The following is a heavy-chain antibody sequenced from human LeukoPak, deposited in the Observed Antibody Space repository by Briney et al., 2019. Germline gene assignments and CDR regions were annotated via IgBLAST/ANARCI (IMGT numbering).Heavy chain of an antibody. CDR2: IYYSGST. V-gene: IGHV4-4*02. CDR3: ARGPSAGYSSWIAYYFDY. D-gene: IGHD6-19*01. Sequence: SETLSLTCAVSGGSISSSNWWSWVRQPPGKGLEWIGYIYYSGSTNYNPSLKSRVTISVDTSKNQFSLKLSSVTAADTAVYYCARGPSAGYSSWIAYYFDYWGQGTLVTVSS. J-gene: IGHJ4*02. CDR1: GGSISSSNW.